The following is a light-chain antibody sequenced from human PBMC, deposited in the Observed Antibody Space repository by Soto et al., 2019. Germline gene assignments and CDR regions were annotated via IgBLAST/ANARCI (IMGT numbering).Light chain of an antibody. J-gene: IGKJ1*01. V-gene: IGKV3-15*01. CDR3: QQYLTWPGT. CDR1: ETIRGL. CDR2: GAS. Sequence: EIVLTPSPATLSLSPGERATLSCRASETIRGLLAWYQQRPGQPPRLLIFGASIRADGIPARFSGSGSGTEFTLTIDSLQSEDFALYYCQQYLTWPGTFGQGTKVDIK.